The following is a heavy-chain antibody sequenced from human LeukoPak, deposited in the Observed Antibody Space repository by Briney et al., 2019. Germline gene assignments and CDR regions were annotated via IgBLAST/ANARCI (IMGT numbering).Heavy chain of an antibody. J-gene: IGHJ3*02. CDR2: IYYSGST. CDR1: GGSISSSSYY. Sequence: PSETLSLTCTVSGGSISSSSYYWGWIRQPPGKGLEWIGSIYYSGSTYYNPSLKSRVTISVDTSKNQFSLKLSSVTAADTAVYYCVRFLGEANTWLRDAFDIWGQGTMVTVSS. CDR3: VRFLGEANTWLRDAFDI. V-gene: IGHV4-39*01. D-gene: IGHD5-12*01.